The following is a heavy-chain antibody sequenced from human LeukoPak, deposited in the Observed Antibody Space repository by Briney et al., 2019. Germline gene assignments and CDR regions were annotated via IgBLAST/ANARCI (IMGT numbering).Heavy chain of an antibody. CDR3: ASGGYCSSTSCPPPAGWFDP. Sequence: SETLSHTCTVSGGSISSRSYYWGWIRQPPGKGLGWIGSIYYSGSTYYDPSLKSRVTISVDTSKNQCSLKLSSVTAADTAVYYCASGGYCSSTSCPPPAGWFDPWGQGTLVTVSS. CDR1: GGSISSRSYY. CDR2: IYYSGST. D-gene: IGHD2-2*01. V-gene: IGHV4-39*01. J-gene: IGHJ5*02.